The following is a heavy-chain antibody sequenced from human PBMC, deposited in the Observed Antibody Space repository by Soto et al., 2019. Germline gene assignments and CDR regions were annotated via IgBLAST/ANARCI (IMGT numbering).Heavy chain of an antibody. V-gene: IGHV3-74*01. Sequence: EVQLVESGGNLVQPGGSLRLSCAASGFTFSSYWIHWVRQPPGKGLLWVSRINTDGSTTNYADSVKGRFPISRDNAKNTLYLQMNRLRAEDTAVYYCARGGSGNYYLDYWGQGALVTISS. CDR1: GFTFSSYW. J-gene: IGHJ4*02. D-gene: IGHD3-10*01. CDR3: ARGGSGNYYLDY. CDR2: INTDGSTT.